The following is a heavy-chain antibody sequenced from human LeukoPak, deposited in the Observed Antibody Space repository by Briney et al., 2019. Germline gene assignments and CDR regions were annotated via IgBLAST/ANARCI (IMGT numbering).Heavy chain of an antibody. CDR3: AKAHRVYSSGWYPVDY. Sequence: GRSLRLSCAASGFTFGDYAMHWVRQAPGKGLEWVSGISWSSGSIGYADSVKGRFTISRDNAKNSLYLQMNSLRAEDTALYYCAKAHRVYSSGWYPVDYWGQGTLVTVSS. V-gene: IGHV3-9*01. J-gene: IGHJ4*02. CDR1: GFTFGDYA. D-gene: IGHD6-19*01. CDR2: ISWSSGSI.